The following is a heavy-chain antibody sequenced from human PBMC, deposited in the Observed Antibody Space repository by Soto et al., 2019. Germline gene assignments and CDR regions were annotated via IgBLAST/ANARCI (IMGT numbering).Heavy chain of an antibody. J-gene: IGHJ4*02. V-gene: IGHV1-2*04. CDR3: ARAREWLLLVPFDY. Sequence: GASVKVSCKASGYTFTGYYIHWVRQAPGQGLEWMGWINPNSGDTSYAQKLHGWVTMTSDTSTSTAYMELRSLRSDDTAVYYCARAREWLLLVPFDYWGQGTLVTVS. D-gene: IGHD3-22*01. CDR2: INPNSGDT. CDR1: GYTFTGYY.